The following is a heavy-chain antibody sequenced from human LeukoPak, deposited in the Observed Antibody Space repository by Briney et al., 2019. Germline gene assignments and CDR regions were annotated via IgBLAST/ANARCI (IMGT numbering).Heavy chain of an antibody. Sequence: GGSLRLSCAASGFSFRDYDMHWVRQAPGKGLEWVAGITWDSGRIGYADSVKGRFTVSRDNAQNSLYLQMNSLRPEDTALYYCAKDSDASGRQNDYYYYGMDVWGQGTTVTVSS. CDR3: AKDSDASGRQNDYYYYGMDV. CDR1: GFSFRDYD. J-gene: IGHJ6*02. D-gene: IGHD1-26*01. V-gene: IGHV3-9*01. CDR2: ITWDSGRI.